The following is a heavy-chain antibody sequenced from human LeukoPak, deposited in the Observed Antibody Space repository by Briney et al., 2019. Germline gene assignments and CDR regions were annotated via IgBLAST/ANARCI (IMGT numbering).Heavy chain of an antibody. CDR3: ARAVLTMVRVSFAFDI. CDR2: IYYSGST. J-gene: IGHJ3*02. Sequence: SETLSLTCTVSGGSISSYYWSWIRQPPGKGLEWNGYIYYSGSTNYNPSLKSRVTISVDTSKNQFSLELSSVTAADTAVYYCARAVLTMVRVSFAFDIWGQGTMVTVSS. CDR1: GGSISSYY. V-gene: IGHV4-59*01. D-gene: IGHD3-10*01.